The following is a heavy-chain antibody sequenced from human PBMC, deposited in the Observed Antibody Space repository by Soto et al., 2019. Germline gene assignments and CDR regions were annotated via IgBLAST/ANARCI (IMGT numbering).Heavy chain of an antibody. CDR3: ARPFLEWSHYYYYYMDV. Sequence: SETLSLTCAVYGGSFSGYYWSWIRQPPGKGLEWIGEINHSGSTNYNPSLKSRVTISVDTSKNQFSLKLSSVTAADTAVYYCARPFLEWSHYYYYYMDVWGKGTTVTVSS. J-gene: IGHJ6*03. CDR2: INHSGST. CDR1: GGSFSGYY. V-gene: IGHV4-34*01. D-gene: IGHD3-3*01.